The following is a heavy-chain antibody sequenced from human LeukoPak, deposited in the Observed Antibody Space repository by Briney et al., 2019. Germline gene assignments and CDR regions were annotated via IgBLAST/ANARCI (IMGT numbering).Heavy chain of an antibody. CDR1: GFTFSAYG. CDR2: ISSSGSTI. Sequence: GGSLRLSCAASGFTFSAYGMNWVRQAPGEGLEWVSYISSSGSTIYYADSVKGRFTISRDNAKNSLYLQMNSLRAEDTAVYYCAELGTTMIGGVWGKGTTVTISS. J-gene: IGHJ6*04. D-gene: IGHD3-10*02. V-gene: IGHV3-48*04. CDR3: AELGTTMIGGV.